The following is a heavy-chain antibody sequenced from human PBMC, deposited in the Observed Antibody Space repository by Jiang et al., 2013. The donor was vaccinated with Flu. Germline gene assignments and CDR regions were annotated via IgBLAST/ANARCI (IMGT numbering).Heavy chain of an antibody. CDR3: ARDGRAAAGITSLDY. Sequence: QLVESGAEVKKPGSSVKVSCKASGGTFSSYAISWVRQAPGQGLEWMGGIIPIFGTANYAQKFQGRVTITADKSTSTAYMELSSLRSEDTAVYYCARDGRAAAGITSLDYWGQGTLVTVSS. CDR1: GGTFSSYA. CDR2: IIPIFGTA. D-gene: IGHD6-13*01. J-gene: IGHJ4*02. V-gene: IGHV1-69*06.